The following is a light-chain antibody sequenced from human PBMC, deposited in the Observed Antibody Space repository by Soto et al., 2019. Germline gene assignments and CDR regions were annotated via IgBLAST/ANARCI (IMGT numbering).Light chain of an antibody. CDR2: EVT. Sequence: LTTPSSLSVSPGKSLAISCTGTISDIGTYNYVSWYQQYPGQAPKVMIYEVTYRPSGVSNRFSGSKSGNSASLTISGLQAEDEAEYHGSSYTGRSPIEVLGTGTKVNVL. J-gene: IGLJ1*01. V-gene: IGLV2-14*01. CDR3: SSYTGRSPIEV. CDR1: ISDIGTYNY.